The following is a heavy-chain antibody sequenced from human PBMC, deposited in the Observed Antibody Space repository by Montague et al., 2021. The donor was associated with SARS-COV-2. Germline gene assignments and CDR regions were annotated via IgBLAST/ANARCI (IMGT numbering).Heavy chain of an antibody. CDR1: GGSFSGYY. Sequence: SETLSLTCAVYGGSFSGYYWSWTRQPPGKGLEWIGEINHSGSTNYNPPLKSRVTISVDTSKNQFSLKLSSVTAADTAVYYCARGRAVTTFYYYYYGMDVWGQGTTVTVSS. V-gene: IGHV4-34*01. CDR3: ARGRAVTTFYYYYYGMDV. CDR2: INHSGST. D-gene: IGHD4-17*01. J-gene: IGHJ6*02.